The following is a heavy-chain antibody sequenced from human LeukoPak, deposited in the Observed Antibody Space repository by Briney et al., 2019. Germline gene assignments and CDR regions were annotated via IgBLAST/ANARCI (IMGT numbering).Heavy chain of an antibody. CDR1: GYSFTNYG. V-gene: IGHV1-18*01. J-gene: IGHJ4*02. CDR2: ISGENGNI. Sequence: ASVKLSCKTSGYSFTNYGVAWVRQAPGQGLEWMRWISGENGNINFAQKFQGRVTMTTDTSARIAYMEMRSLTSDDTAVYFCARWGVHGTTTFCFDYWSQGSLVTVSS. CDR3: ARWGVHGTTTFCFDY. D-gene: IGHD2/OR15-2a*01.